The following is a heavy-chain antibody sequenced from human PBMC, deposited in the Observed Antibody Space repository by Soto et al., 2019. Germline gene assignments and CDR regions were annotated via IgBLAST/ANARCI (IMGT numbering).Heavy chain of an antibody. V-gene: IGHV3-23*01. J-gene: IGHJ4*02. Sequence: EVQVLESGGGLVQPGGSLRLSCAASGFTLSTYVMTWVRQAPGKGLEWVSAISASGGDTYYADSVKGRFTISRDNSKNTLYLQVNSLRVEDTAIYYCVKGGWLDDYGAKGTLVTVSA. CDR1: GFTLSTYV. D-gene: IGHD6-19*01. CDR2: ISASGGDT. CDR3: VKGGWLDDY.